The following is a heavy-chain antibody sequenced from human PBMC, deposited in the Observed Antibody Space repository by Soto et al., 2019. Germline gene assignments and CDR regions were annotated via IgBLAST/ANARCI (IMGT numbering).Heavy chain of an antibody. J-gene: IGHJ4*02. V-gene: IGHV2-70*11. Sequence: TLSLTCAVYGGSFSGYYWSWIRQPPGKALEWLARIDWDDDKYYSTSLKTRLTISKDTSKNQVVLTMTNMDPVDTATYYCARTSEVRTTVYFDYWGQGTLVTVSS. CDR2: IDWDDDK. CDR1: GGSFSGYY. D-gene: IGHD4-17*01. CDR3: ARTSEVRTTVYFDY.